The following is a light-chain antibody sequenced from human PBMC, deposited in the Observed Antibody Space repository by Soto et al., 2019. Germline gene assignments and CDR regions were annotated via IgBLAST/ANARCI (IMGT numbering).Light chain of an antibody. J-gene: IGKJ4*02. CDR3: LQTSSFPFT. CDR2: GGS. CDR1: QHINIY. Sequence: DIQMTQSPSSVSASVGDRVTITCRASQHINIYLTWYQKRPGKAPILLIYGGSTLQPGVPSRFSGSGSGTEFTLTISSLQPEDFATYHCLQTSSFPFTFGGGTKVEIK. V-gene: IGKV1-12*02.